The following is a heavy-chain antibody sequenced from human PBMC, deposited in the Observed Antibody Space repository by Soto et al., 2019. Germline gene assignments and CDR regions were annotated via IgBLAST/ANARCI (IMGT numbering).Heavy chain of an antibody. J-gene: IGHJ4*02. CDR2: ISSSSSYI. CDR3: ARAHTLTGYYTGTYYFDY. V-gene: IGHV3-21*01. D-gene: IGHD3-9*01. CDR1: GFTFSSYS. Sequence: GGSLRLSCAASGFTFSSYSMNWVRQAPGKGLEWVSSISSSSSYIYYADSVKGRFTISRDNAKNSLYLQMNSLRAEDTAVYYCARAHTLTGYYTGTYYFDYWGQGTLVTVSS.